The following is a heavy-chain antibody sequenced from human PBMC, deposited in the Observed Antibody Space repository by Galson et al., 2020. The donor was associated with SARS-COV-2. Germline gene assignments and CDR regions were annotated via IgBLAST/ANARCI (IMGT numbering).Heavy chain of an antibody. J-gene: IGHJ6*03. CDR2: IIPIFGTA. D-gene: IGHD2-2*01. V-gene: IGHV1-69*13. CDR3: ARGVVVPAAMDDYYYYMDV. Sequence: SVKVSCKASGGTFSSYAISWVRQAPGQGLEWMGGIIPIFGTANYAQKFQGRVTITADESTSTAYMELSSLRSEDTAVYYCARGVVVPAAMDDYYYYMDVWGKGTTVTVSS. CDR1: GGTFSSYA.